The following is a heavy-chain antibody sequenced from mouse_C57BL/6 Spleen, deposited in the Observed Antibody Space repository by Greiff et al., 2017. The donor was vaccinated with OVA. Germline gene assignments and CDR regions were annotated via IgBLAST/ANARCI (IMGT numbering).Heavy chain of an antibody. CDR2: INPSSGYT. V-gene: IGHV1-7*01. Sequence: QVQLKESGAELAKPGASVKLSCKASGYTFTSYWMHWVQQRPGKGLEWIGYINPSSGYTKYNQKFKDKATLTADKSSSTAYMQLSSLTYEDSAVYYCANDYDGAFDYWGQGTTLTVAS. CDR3: ANDYDGAFDY. CDR1: GYTFTSYW. D-gene: IGHD2-4*01. J-gene: IGHJ2*01.